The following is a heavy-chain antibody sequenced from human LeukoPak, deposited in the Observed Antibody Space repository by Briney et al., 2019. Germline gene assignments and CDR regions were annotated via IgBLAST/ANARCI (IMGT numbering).Heavy chain of an antibody. CDR3: ARGYMTADY. CDR2: IKQDGSDK. V-gene: IGHV3-7*05. CDR1: GFTFNNYW. J-gene: IGHJ4*02. D-gene: IGHD2-2*02. Sequence: GGSLRLSCVASGFTFNNYWMSWVRQAPGKGLERVASIKQDGSDKYYVDSVRGRFTISRDNAKNSLYLQMSSLRAGDTAVSYCARGYMTADYWGQGSLVTVSS.